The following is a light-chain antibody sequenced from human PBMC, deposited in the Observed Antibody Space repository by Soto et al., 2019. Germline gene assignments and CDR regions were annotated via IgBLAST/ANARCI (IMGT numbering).Light chain of an antibody. CDR3: AAWDDSLNGVV. V-gene: IGLV1-44*01. CDR1: SSDIGGNI. J-gene: IGLJ2*01. CDR2: SDN. Sequence: QSVLTQPPSASRTPGQRVTISCSGSSSDIGGNIVNWYHQVPGTAPKLVIYSDNQRPSGVPDRFSGSKSGTSASLAISGLQSDDEADYYCAAWDDSLNGVVFGGGTKLTVL.